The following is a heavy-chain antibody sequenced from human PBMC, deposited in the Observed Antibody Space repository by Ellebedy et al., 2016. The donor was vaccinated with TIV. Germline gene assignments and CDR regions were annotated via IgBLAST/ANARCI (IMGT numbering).Heavy chain of an antibody. Sequence: MPSETLSLTCAVYGGSFSGYYWSWIRQPPGKGLEWIGEINHSGSTNYNPSLKSRVTISVDTSKNQFSLKLSSVTAADTAVYYCARGYYDILTGLFDYWGQGTLVTVSS. CDR2: INHSGST. V-gene: IGHV4-34*01. J-gene: IGHJ4*02. D-gene: IGHD3-9*01. CDR3: ARGYYDILTGLFDY. CDR1: GGSFSGYY.